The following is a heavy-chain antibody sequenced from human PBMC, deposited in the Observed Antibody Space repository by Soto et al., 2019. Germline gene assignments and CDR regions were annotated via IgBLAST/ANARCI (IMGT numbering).Heavy chain of an antibody. D-gene: IGHD3-10*01. Sequence: QVQLQESGLGLVKPSQTLSLTCTVSGGSINSGGYYWSWIRQHPGKGLEWIGYIFYSGSTYYNPSLKSRVTISVDMSKNQFSLKLSSVTAADTAVYYCARVGGSGSPFDNWGQGTLVTVSS. CDR3: ARVGGSGSPFDN. CDR1: GGSINSGGYY. CDR2: IFYSGST. J-gene: IGHJ4*02. V-gene: IGHV4-31*03.